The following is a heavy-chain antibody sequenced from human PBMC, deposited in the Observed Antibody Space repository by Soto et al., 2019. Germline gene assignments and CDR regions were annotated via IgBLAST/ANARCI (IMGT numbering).Heavy chain of an antibody. J-gene: IGHJ4*02. CDR1: GYTFTAYG. CDR3: ARAPFGATIILGTLPDF. V-gene: IGHV1-3*04. CDR2: LNSGNGNT. D-gene: IGHD3-3*01. Sequence: QVQLVQSGAELKKPGASVMVSCKASGYTFTAYGIHWVRQAPGQTLEWIGWLNSGNGNTKYSDKMQDRVTITRDTAATTVYMEVRGLRSEDTAVYFCARAPFGATIILGTLPDFWGQGSLVTVSS.